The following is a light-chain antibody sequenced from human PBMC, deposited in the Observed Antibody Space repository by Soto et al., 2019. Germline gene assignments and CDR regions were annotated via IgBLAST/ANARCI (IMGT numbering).Light chain of an antibody. CDR1: QSISSY. V-gene: IGKV1-39*01. CDR2: AAS. Sequence: DIRMTQALAALSASIRDRVTITCRASQSISSYLNWYQQKPEKAPKLLIYAASSLQSGVPSRLSGSGSATDFTLTIISLQPEDFATYYCQQSYSTPWTFGQGTKVDIK. J-gene: IGKJ1*01. CDR3: QQSYSTPWT.